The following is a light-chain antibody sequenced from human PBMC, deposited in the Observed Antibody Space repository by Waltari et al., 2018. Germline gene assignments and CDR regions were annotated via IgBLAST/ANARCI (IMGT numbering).Light chain of an antibody. CDR3: SSYTYGGPWV. Sequence: SALTQPASVSASPGQSITISCTGSSSDVGSYDLVAWYQQHPGKAPHLLIYEVDKRPSGVSYRCSGAKSGNAASLTISGLQAEDEAHYFCSSYTYGGPWVFGGGTLLTVL. J-gene: IGLJ2*01. CDR1: SSDVGSYDL. V-gene: IGLV2-23*02. CDR2: EVD.